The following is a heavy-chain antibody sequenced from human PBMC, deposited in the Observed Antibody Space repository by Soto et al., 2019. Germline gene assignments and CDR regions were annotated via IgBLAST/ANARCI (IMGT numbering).Heavy chain of an antibody. D-gene: IGHD3-22*01. CDR2: ISGYNGNT. J-gene: IGHJ4*02. Sequence: GSVKVSCKASDYPFTSHGISLVRQAPGQGLEWMGWISGYNGNTKCAQKFQGRVTMTTDTTTSTAYMELRSLRSDDTAVYYCAKDYYDTSGYYGFDYWGQGTLVTVSS. V-gene: IGHV1-18*01. CDR1: DYPFTSHG. CDR3: AKDYYDTSGYYGFDY.